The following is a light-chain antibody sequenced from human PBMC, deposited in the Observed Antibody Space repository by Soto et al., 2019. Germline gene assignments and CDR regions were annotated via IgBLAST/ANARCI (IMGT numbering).Light chain of an antibody. J-gene: IGKJ3*01. CDR1: QSVTSSY. V-gene: IGKV3-20*01. CDR3: QQYSTSPRT. CDR2: GAS. Sequence: EIVLTQSPGTLSLSPGERATLSCRASQSVTSSYLAWYRQQPGQAPRLLIYGASSRATGIPDMFSGSGSGTDFTLTISRLEPEDSAVYYCQQYSTSPRTFGPGTKVDIK.